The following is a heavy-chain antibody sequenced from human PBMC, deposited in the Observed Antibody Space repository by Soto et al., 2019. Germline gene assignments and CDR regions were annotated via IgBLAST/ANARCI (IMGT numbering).Heavy chain of an antibody. CDR2: IRSKANSYAT. D-gene: IGHD5-18*01. V-gene: IGHV3-73*01. J-gene: IGHJ4*01. CDR1: GFTFSGSA. Sequence: PGGSLRLSCAASGFTFSGSAMHWVRQASGKGLEWVGRIRSKANSYATAYAASVKGRFTISRDDSKNTAYLQMNSLKTEDTAVYYCTRLWDTPLADRGQGSPVPVSS. CDR3: TRLWDTPLAD.